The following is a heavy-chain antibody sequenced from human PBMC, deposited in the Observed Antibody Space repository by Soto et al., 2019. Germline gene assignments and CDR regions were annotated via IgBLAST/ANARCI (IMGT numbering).Heavy chain of an antibody. CDR2: IYYRGST. CDR1: GGSISSYY. J-gene: IGHJ4*02. Sequence: PSETLSLTCTVSGGSISSYYWSWIRQPPGKGLEWIGYIYYRGSTKYNPSLKSRVTISIDTSKNQCSLKVTSVTAADTAVYYCARNTGDYDILTGYYYFDYWGQGTLVNVS. V-gene: IGHV4-59*01. CDR3: ARNTGDYDILTGYYYFDY. D-gene: IGHD3-9*01.